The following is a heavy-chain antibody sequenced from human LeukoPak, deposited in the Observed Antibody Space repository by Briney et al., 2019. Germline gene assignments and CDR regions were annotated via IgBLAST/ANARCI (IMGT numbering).Heavy chain of an antibody. CDR1: GFIFSSYA. J-gene: IGHJ6*03. CDR2: ISYDGSNK. CDR3: ARDPAAVTIFGVPYMDV. V-gene: IGHV3-30*04. D-gene: IGHD3-3*01. Sequence: GGSLRLSCAASGFIFSSYAMHWVRQAPGKGLERVAVISYDGSNKKYADSVKGRFTISRDNSKNTLYLQMSSLRAEDTAVYYCARDPAAVTIFGVPYMDVWGKGTTVTVSS.